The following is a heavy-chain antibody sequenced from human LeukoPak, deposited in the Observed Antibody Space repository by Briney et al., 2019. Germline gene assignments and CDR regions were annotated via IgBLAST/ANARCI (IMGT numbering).Heavy chain of an antibody. CDR1: GFTFSNYW. CDR3: ARDYDGVRDHW. CDR2: IKEDGSEE. J-gene: IGHJ4*02. V-gene: IGHV3-7*04. D-gene: IGHD2-8*01. Sequence: PGGSLRLSCGASGFTFSNYWMSWVRQAPGKGLEWLANIKEDGSEEYYADSVKGRFTISRDNAKNSLYLQMSYLRAEDSAVYYCARDYDGVRDHWWGQGTLVTVSS.